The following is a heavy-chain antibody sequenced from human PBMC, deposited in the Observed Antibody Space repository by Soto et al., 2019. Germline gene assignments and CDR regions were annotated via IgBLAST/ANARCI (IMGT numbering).Heavy chain of an antibody. V-gene: IGHV4-59*01. CDR3: ARPYRSAWYGAFEI. CDR1: GDSISSYY. CDR2: IYYSGSTPAST. Sequence: SETLSLTCTVSGDSISSYYWSWIRQPPGKGLEWIGYIYYSGSTPASTSNKPSLTSRVTISVDTSKNRFTLSLSSVAAADTAVYYCARPYRSAWYGAFEIWGQGTMVTVSS. J-gene: IGHJ3*02. D-gene: IGHD6-19*01.